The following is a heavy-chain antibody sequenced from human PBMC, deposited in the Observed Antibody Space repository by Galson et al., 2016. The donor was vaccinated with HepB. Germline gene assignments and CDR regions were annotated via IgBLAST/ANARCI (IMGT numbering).Heavy chain of an antibody. Sequence: CAISGDSFYNNGAAWVWIRQSPSRGLEWLGRTFYRSTWENHYAGSVINRITISPDTSRNTFSLHLHPLTPEDTAVSYCARAVMLGRGMDVWGQGTMVTVSS. J-gene: IGHJ3*01. CDR2: TFYRSTWEN. CDR3: ARAVMLGRGMDV. D-gene: IGHD3-10*01. CDR1: GDSFYNNGAA. V-gene: IGHV6-1*01.